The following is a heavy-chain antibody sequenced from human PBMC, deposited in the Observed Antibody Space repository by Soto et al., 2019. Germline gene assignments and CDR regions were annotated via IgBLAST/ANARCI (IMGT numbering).Heavy chain of an antibody. D-gene: IGHD4-17*01. J-gene: IGHJ4*02. Sequence: SETLSLTCTVSGGSISSYYWGWIRQPPGKGLEWIGYIYYSGSTNYNPSLKSRVTISVDTSKNQFSLKLSSVTAADTAVYYCETPPLYYGDYAALNYWGQGTLVTVSS. CDR1: GGSISSYY. V-gene: IGHV4-59*01. CDR2: IYYSGST. CDR3: ETPPLYYGDYAALNY.